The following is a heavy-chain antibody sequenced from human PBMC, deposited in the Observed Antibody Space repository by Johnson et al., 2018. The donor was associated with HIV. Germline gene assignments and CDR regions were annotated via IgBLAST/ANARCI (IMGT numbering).Heavy chain of an antibody. CDR2: INWNGGST. CDR1: GFTFDDYG. CDR3: ARVRRSGTYYVDAFDI. V-gene: IGHV3-20*04. D-gene: IGHD1-26*01. J-gene: IGHJ3*02. Sequence: EVQLVESGGGVVRPGGSLRLSCAASGFTFDDYGMSWVRQAPGKGLEWVSGINWNGGSTGYADSVKGRFTISRDNSKNTLYLQMNSLRAEDTAVYYCARVRRSGTYYVDAFDIWGQGTMVTVSS.